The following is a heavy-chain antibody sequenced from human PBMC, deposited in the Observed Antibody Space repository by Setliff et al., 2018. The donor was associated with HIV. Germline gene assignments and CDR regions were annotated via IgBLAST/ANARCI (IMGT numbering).Heavy chain of an antibody. CDR2: SIPILGIG. Sequence: ASVKVSCKASGYTFTSYGISWVRQAPGRGLEWMGRSIPILGIGNDEQAQKFQGRVTTTEDTSTDTAYMELSSLRPEDTAVYYCATRIRDGHRGYGYFDFWAREPWSPSPQ. CDR3: ATRIRDGHRGYGYFDF. CDR1: GYTFTSYG. J-gene: IGHJ4*02. V-gene: IGHV1-69*04. D-gene: IGHD5-12*01.